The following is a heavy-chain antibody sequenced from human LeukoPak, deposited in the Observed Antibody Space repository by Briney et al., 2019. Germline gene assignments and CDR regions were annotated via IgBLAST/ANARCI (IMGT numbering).Heavy chain of an antibody. CDR3: AKGPWGFDP. D-gene: IGHD1-26*01. CDR1: GFTFSSYA. J-gene: IGHJ5*02. Sequence: GGSLRLSCAASGFTFSSYAMNWVRQAPGKGLEWVSHIRSSGSTMYYADSVKGRFTISRDNAKNSLYLQMNSLRAEDTAVYYCAKGPWGFDPWGRGTLVTVSS. V-gene: IGHV3-48*04. CDR2: IRSSGSTM.